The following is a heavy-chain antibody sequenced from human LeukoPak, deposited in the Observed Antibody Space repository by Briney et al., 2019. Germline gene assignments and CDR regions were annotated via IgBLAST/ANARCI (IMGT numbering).Heavy chain of an antibody. CDR3: ARAYSSGAWFDP. V-gene: IGHV3-23*01. Sequence: QSGGSLRLSCAASGFTFSSYAMSWVRQAPGKGLEWVSAISGSGGSTYYADSVKGRFTISRDNSKNTLYLQMNSLRAEDTAVYYCARAYSSGAWFDPWGQGTLVTVSS. J-gene: IGHJ5*02. CDR2: ISGSGGST. CDR1: GFTFSSYA. D-gene: IGHD6-25*01.